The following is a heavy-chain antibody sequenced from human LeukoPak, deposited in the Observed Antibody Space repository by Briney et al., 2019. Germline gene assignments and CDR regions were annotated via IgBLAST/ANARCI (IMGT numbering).Heavy chain of an antibody. Sequence: GASMKVSCKASGYTFTNYDINWVRQATGQGLEWMGWMNPNSGNTGYAQKFQGRVTITRNTSISTAYMELSSLRSEDTAVYYCARAAWVDYSYYSMDVWGKGTTVTVSS. CDR1: GYTFTNYD. D-gene: IGHD2-15*01. CDR3: ARAAWVDYSYYSMDV. V-gene: IGHV1-8*03. J-gene: IGHJ6*03. CDR2: MNPNSGNT.